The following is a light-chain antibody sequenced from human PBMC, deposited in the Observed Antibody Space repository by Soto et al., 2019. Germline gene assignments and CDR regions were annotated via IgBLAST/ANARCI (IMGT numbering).Light chain of an antibody. V-gene: IGKV3-11*01. CDR3: QQGNTWPWT. Sequence: IVLTQSPATLSLPPGERDTLSCRARQSVGSSLAWYQQKLGQAPRLLIYAASDRATGIPGRFSGSGSGTDFTLIISSLEPEDFAFYYCQQGNTWPWTFGQGTKVDIK. J-gene: IGKJ1*01. CDR2: AAS. CDR1: QSVGSS.